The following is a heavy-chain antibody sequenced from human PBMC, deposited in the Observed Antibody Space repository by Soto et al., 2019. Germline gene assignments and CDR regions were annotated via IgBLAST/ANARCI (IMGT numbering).Heavy chain of an antibody. J-gene: IGHJ4*02. CDR1: GFTLTDYH. V-gene: IGHV3-23*01. Sequence: EVQLLESGGGLVQPGGSLRLSCVVSGFTLTDYHMSWVRQAPGKGLEWVSAIRNGGDGTHYADSVQGRFTISRDTSKKTLYLQMSSLRVEDTAIYYCANVTWYSGTRVWGQGTLVTVSS. D-gene: IGHD6-13*01. CDR2: IRNGGDGT. CDR3: ANVTWYSGTRV.